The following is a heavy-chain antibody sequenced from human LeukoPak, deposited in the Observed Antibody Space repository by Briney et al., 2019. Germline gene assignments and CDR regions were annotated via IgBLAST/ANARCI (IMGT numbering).Heavy chain of an antibody. CDR2: ISPGGGTT. Sequence: GGSLRLSCAASGFTFSSYAMGWVRQLRGGGLEWVSTISPGGGTTYYAESMKGRFTISRDNSKSTLYLEMNSLRAEDTAVYYCAKDPSYSSSWTFGYWGQGTLVTVSS. D-gene: IGHD6-13*01. CDR3: AKDPSYSSSWTFGY. J-gene: IGHJ4*02. CDR1: GFTFSSYA. V-gene: IGHV3-23*01.